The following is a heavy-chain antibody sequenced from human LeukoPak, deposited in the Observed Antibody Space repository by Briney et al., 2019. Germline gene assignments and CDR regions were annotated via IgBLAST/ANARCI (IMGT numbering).Heavy chain of an antibody. CDR3: ARAPRRGYGAPEDAFDI. CDR1: GLTFSSYS. J-gene: IGHJ3*02. CDR2: ISSSSSYI. Sequence: PGGSLRLSCAASGLTFSSYSMNWVRQAPGKGLEWVSSISSSSSYIYYADSVKGRFTISRDNAKNSLYLQMNSLRAEDTAVCYCARAPRRGYGAPEDAFDIWGQGTMVTVSS. D-gene: IGHD4-17*01. V-gene: IGHV3-21*01.